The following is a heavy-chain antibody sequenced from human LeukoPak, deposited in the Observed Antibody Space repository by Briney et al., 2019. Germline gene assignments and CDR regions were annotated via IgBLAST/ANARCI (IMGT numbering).Heavy chain of an antibody. D-gene: IGHD6-19*01. Sequence: ASVKVSCKSSGYTFTGYYLHWGRQAPGQGLQWMGCITPNSGVTNYAQKFQGRVTMTRDTSISSGYMELRRLRYDDTAVYYCARDLAVAGTPLGYWGQGTLVTVSS. V-gene: IGHV1-2*02. CDR3: ARDLAVAGTPLGY. CDR2: ITPNSGVT. CDR1: GYTFTGYY. J-gene: IGHJ4*02.